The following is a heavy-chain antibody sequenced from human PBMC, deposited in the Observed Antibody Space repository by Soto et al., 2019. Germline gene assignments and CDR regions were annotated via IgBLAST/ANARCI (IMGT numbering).Heavy chain of an antibody. Sequence: GGSLRLSCAASGFTFSSYVMNWVRQAPGKGLVWVSWINSDGSSTSYADSVKGRFTISRDNAKNTLYLQMNSLRAEDTAVYYCARAAGWFDPWGQGTLVTVSS. CDR1: GFTFSSYV. CDR3: ARAAGWFDP. J-gene: IGHJ5*02. CDR2: INSDGSST. V-gene: IGHV3-74*01.